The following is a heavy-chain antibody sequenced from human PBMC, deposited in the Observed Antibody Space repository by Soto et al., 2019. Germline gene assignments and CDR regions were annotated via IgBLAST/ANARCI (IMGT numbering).Heavy chain of an antibody. J-gene: IGHJ4*02. D-gene: IGHD2-2*01. CDR1: GFTFSSYS. Sequence: PGGSLRLSCAASGFTFSSYSMSWVRQAPGKGLEWVSAISGSGGSTYYADSVKGRSTISRDNSKNTLYLQMNSLRAEDTAVYYCAKPHMYRVPFDYWGQGTLVTVSS. CDR2: ISGSGGST. V-gene: IGHV3-23*01. CDR3: AKPHMYRVPFDY.